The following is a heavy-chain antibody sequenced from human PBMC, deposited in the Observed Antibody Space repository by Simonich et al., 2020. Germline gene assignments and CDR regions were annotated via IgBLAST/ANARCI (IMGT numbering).Heavy chain of an antibody. CDR3: ARHYYDSSGYFDY. V-gene: IGHV4-39*01. D-gene: IGHD3-22*01. Sequence: QLQLQESGPGLVKPSETLSLTCTVSGGSISSSSYYWGWIRQPPGKGLEWIGRIYYRWSTYYNPSLKSRVTISVDTSKNQFSLKLSSVTAADTAVYYCARHYYDSSGYFDYWGQGTLVTVSS. CDR2: IYYRWST. CDR1: GGSISSSSYY. J-gene: IGHJ4*02.